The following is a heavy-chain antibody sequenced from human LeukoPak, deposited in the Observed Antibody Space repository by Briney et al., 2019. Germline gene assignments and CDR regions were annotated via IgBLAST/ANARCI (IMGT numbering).Heavy chain of an antibody. J-gene: IGHJ5*02. Sequence: ASVKVSCKASGYTFTGYYMHWVRQAPGQGLEWMGWINPNSGGTNYAQKFRGRVTMTRDTSISTAYMELSRLRSDDTAVYYCARDSQYSSGWYWFDPWGQGTLVTVSS. V-gene: IGHV1-2*02. D-gene: IGHD6-19*01. CDR3: ARDSQYSSGWYWFDP. CDR1: GYTFTGYY. CDR2: INPNSGGT.